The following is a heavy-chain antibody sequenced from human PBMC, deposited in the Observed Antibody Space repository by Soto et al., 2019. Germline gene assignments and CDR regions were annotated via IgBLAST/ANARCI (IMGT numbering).Heavy chain of an antibody. CDR1: GYTFTSYG. J-gene: IGHJ3*02. CDR3: ARLTVAQDAFDI. Sequence: QVQLEQSGAEVKKPGASVKVSCKASGYTFTSYGISWVRQAPGQGLEWMGWISAYNGKTNYAKKLQGRVTMTTDTSASTASVERRSLRSDDTAVYYCARLTVAQDAFDIWGQGTMVTVSS. V-gene: IGHV1-18*01. D-gene: IGHD3-10*01. CDR2: ISAYNGKT.